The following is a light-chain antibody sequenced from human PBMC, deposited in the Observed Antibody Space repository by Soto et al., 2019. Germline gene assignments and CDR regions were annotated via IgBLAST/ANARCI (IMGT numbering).Light chain of an antibody. Sequence: EIVLTQSPGTLSLSPGERAILSCRASQSVSSSYLAWYQQKPGQAPRLLIYGASNRATGIPDRFSGSGSGTDFTLTISRLEPGDVAVFYCQQYGSSPYTFGQGTKLQIK. CDR1: QSVSSSY. CDR3: QQYGSSPYT. V-gene: IGKV3-20*01. J-gene: IGKJ2*01. CDR2: GAS.